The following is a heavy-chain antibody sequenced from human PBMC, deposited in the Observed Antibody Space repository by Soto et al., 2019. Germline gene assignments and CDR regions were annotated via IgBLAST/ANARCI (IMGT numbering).Heavy chain of an antibody. V-gene: IGHV4-61*08. D-gene: IGHD3-10*01. CDR2: IYYSGST. Sequence: PSETLSLTCTVSGGSISSGGYYWSWIRQPPGKGLEWIGYIYYSGSTNYNPSPKSRVTISVDTSKNQFSLKLSSVTAADTAVYYCARHMVRGWGWFDPWGQGTLVTVSS. J-gene: IGHJ5*02. CDR1: GGSISSGGYY. CDR3: ARHMVRGWGWFDP.